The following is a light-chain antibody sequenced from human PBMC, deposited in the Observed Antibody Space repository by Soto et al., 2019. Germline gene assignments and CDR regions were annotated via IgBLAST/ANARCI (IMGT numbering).Light chain of an antibody. Sequence: QSALTQPASVSGSPGQSITISCSGTSSDVGNNNFVSWYQHHPGKAPKLMIFDVSDRPSGVSNRFSGSKSGNTASLTISGLQAEDEADYYCSSWTSSRIVVFGGGTKLTVL. J-gene: IGLJ2*01. CDR1: SSDVGNNNF. CDR3: SSWTSSRIVV. V-gene: IGLV2-14*03. CDR2: DVS.